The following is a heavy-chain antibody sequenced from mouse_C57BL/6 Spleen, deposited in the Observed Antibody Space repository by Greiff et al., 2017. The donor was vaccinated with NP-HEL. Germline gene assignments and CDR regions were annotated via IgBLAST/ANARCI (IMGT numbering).Heavy chain of an antibody. CDR1: GFSLTSYG. J-gene: IGHJ4*01. D-gene: IGHD1-1*01. V-gene: IGHV2-6*03. CDR3: ASSLYYGSSYAMDY. CDR2: IWSDGST. Sequence: VKLMESGPGLVAPSQSLSITCTVSGFSLTSYGVHWVRQPPGKGLEWLVVIWSDGSTTYNSALKSRLSISKDNSKSQVFLKMNSLQTDDTAMYYCASSLYYGSSYAMDYWGQGTSVTVSS.